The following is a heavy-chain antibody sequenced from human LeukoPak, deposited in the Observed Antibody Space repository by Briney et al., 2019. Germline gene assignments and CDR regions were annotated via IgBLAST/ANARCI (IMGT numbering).Heavy chain of an antibody. V-gene: IGHV1-18*01. Sequence: ASVKVSCKASGYTFTSYGISWVRQAPGQGLGWMGWISAYNGNTHYAQKLQGRVTMTTDTSTSTVYMELSSLRSEDTAVYYCAREAITIFGVVRTQTTYGPHRFDPWGQGTLVTVSS. J-gene: IGHJ5*02. CDR3: AREAITIFGVVRTQTTYGPHRFDP. CDR1: GYTFTSYG. CDR2: ISAYNGNT. D-gene: IGHD3-3*01.